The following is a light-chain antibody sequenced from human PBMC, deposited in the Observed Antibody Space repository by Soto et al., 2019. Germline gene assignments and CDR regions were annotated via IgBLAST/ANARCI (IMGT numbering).Light chain of an antibody. CDR1: QSLLHSSYNRNY. V-gene: IGKV4-1*01. CDR3: QQHYTTPWT. CDR2: WAS. Sequence: EILMAQFPQTLAVSVGERATIKCRSSQSLLHSSYNRNYLTWYQQKPGQPPKLLIYWASIREFGVPDRVSGSGSGTDFTLTISSLQAEDVAVYYCQQHYTTPWTFGQGTKVDI. J-gene: IGKJ1*01.